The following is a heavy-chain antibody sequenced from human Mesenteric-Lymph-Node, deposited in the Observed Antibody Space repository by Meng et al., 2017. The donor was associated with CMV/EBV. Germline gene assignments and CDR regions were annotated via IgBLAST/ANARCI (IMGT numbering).Heavy chain of an antibody. J-gene: IGHJ4*02. Sequence: GESLKISCASSGFTFSRFTMSWVRQAPGKGLEWVSSFSSSSRSSNYIYYADSVKGRFTISRDNAKNSVYLQMNSLRADDTATYYCAREALVAAGALDSWGQGTLVTVSS. CDR1: GFTFSRFT. V-gene: IGHV3-21*01. CDR2: FSSSSRSSNYI. D-gene: IGHD6-13*01. CDR3: AREALVAAGALDS.